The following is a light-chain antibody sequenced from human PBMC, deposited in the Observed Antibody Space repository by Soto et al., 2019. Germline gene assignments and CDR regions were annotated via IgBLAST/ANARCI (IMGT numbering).Light chain of an antibody. Sequence: DIQMTQSPSTLSASVGDRVTITCRASQSISNRLAWYQQKPGKAPKLLIYDASSLESGVPSRFIGSGSGTEFALTISSLQPDDFATYFCQQYNSYPYTFGQGTKLEIK. CDR1: QSISNR. J-gene: IGKJ2*01. CDR3: QQYNSYPYT. CDR2: DAS. V-gene: IGKV1-5*01.